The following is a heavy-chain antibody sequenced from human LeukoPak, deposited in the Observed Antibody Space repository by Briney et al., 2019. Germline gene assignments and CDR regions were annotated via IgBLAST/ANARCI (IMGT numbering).Heavy chain of an antibody. CDR3: ARNNGMDV. CDR2: VNRDGSET. J-gene: IGHJ6*02. CDR1: GFALSSHW. Sequence: GGSLRLSCAASGFALSSHWMTWVRQVPGRGPEWVANVNRDGSETYYLDSVKGRFTISKDNAKDSLYLQMNSLRAEDTALYHCARNNGMDVWGQGTTVIVSS. V-gene: IGHV3-7*03.